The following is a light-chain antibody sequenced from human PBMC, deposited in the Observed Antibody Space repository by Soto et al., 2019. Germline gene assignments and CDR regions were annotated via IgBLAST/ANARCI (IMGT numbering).Light chain of an antibody. CDR2: TNT. CDR1: SSNIRSNT. J-gene: IGLJ2*01. CDR3: AAWDDSLNGVV. V-gene: IGLV1-44*01. Sequence: QSVLTQPPSASGTPGQRVTISCSGSSSNIRSNTVNWYQQLPGTAPKLLIYTNTQRPSGVPDRFSASKSGTSASLAISGLQSEDEADYYCAAWDDSLNGVVFGGGTQLTVL.